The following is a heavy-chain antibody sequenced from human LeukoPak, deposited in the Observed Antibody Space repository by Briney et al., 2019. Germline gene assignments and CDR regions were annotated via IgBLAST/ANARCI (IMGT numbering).Heavy chain of an antibody. V-gene: IGHV3-43*01. J-gene: IGHJ3*02. CDR2: ISWDGGST. CDR1: GFTFDDYT. D-gene: IGHD2-2*01. CDR3: AKGVLGDIVVVPAAVGAFDI. Sequence: GGSLSLSCAASGFTFDDYTMHWVRQAPGKGLEWVSLISWDGGSTYYADSVKGRFTISRDNSKNSLYLQMNSLRTEDTALYYCAKGVLGDIVVVPAAVGAFDIWGQGTMVTVSS.